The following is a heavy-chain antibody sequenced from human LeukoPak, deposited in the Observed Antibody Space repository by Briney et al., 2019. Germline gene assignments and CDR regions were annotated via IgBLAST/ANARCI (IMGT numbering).Heavy chain of an antibody. CDR2: INPSGGST. Sequence: GASVKVSCKASGYTFTSYYMHWVRQAPGQGLEWMGIINPSGGSTSYAQKFQGRVTMTRDTSTSTVYMELSSLRSEDTAVYYCARGSVRDGYNTGLFSRRDGPSGIWYFDLWGRGTLVTVSS. V-gene: IGHV1-46*01. CDR3: ARGSVRDGYNTGLFSRRDGPSGIWYFDL. J-gene: IGHJ2*01. D-gene: IGHD5-24*01. CDR1: GYTFTSYY.